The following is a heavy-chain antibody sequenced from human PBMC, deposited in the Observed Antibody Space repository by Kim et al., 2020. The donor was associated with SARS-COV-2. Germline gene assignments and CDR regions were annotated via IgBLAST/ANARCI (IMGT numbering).Heavy chain of an antibody. CDR3: AKDIVDSSSQPFDY. Sequence: GGSLRLSCAASGFTFDDYAMHWVRQAPGKGLEWVSLISGDGGSTYYADSVNGRFTISRDNSKNSLYLQMNSLRTEDTALYYCAKDIVDSSSQPFDYWGQGTLVTVSS. J-gene: IGHJ4*02. CDR1: GFTFDDYA. D-gene: IGHD6-13*01. CDR2: ISGDGGST. V-gene: IGHV3-43*02.